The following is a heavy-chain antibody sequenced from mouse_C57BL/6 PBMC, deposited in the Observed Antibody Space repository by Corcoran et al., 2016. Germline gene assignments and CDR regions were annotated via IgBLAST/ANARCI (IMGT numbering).Heavy chain of an antibody. V-gene: IGHV1-18*01. Sequence: EVQLQQSGPELVKPGASVKIPCKASGYTFTDYNMDWVKQSHGKSLEWIGDINPNNGGTIYNQKFKGKATLTVDKSSSTAYMELRSLTSEDTAVYYCARAGYCSIYNWYFDVWGTGTTVTVSS. CDR1: GYTFTDYN. J-gene: IGHJ1*03. CDR3: ARAGYCSIYNWYFDV. D-gene: IGHD1-1*01. CDR2: INPNNGGT.